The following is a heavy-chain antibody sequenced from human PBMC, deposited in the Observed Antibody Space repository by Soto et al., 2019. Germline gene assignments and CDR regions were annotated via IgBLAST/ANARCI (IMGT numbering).Heavy chain of an antibody. CDR1: GGTFSSYA. V-gene: IGHV1-69*01. D-gene: IGHD3-3*01. Sequence: QVQLVQSGAEVKKPGSSVKVSCKASGGTFSSYAISWVRQAPGQGLEWMGGIIPIFGTANYAQKFQGRVTVTADESTSTAYMELSSLTSEDTAVYYCARLISGRDFWSGNYYYGMDVWGQGTTVTVSS. J-gene: IGHJ6*02. CDR3: ARLISGRDFWSGNYYYGMDV. CDR2: IIPIFGTA.